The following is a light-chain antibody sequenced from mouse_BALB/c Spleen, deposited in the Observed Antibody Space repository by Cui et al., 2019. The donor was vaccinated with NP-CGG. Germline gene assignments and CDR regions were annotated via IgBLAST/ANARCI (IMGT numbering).Light chain of an antibody. CDR2: GTN. CDR1: TGAVTTSNY. Sequence: QAVVPQKSALTTSPGETVTLTCRSSTGAVTTSNYANWVQEKPDHLFTGLIGGTNNRAPGVPARFSGSLIGDKAALTITGAQTEDEAIYFCALWYSNHWVFGGGTTLTVL. CDR3: ALWYSNHWV. V-gene: IGLV1*01. J-gene: IGLJ1*01.